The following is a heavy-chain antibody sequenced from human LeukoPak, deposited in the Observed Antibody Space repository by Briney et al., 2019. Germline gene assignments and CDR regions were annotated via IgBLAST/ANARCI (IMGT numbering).Heavy chain of an antibody. CDR3: ARTFWSGRAFNY. D-gene: IGHD3-3*01. CDR2: IYYSGST. CDR1: GGSISSGDYY. V-gene: IGHV4-31*03. Sequence: SETLSLTCTVSGGSISSGDYYWSWIRQYPGKGLEWIGSIYYSGSTDYNPSLKSRVTISVDTSKNQLSLKLSSVTAVDTAVYYCARTFWSGRAFNYWGQGTLVTVSS. J-gene: IGHJ4*02.